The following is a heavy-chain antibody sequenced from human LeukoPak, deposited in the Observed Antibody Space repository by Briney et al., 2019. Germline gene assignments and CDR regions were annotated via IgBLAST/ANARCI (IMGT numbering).Heavy chain of an antibody. J-gene: IGHJ4*02. CDR3: ARDQVAAAGPYYFDS. D-gene: IGHD6-13*01. Sequence: ASVNVSCKASGYPFTSYGFSWVRQAPGQGLEWMGWISAYNGNTNYAQKLQGRVTMTTDTSTSTAFMELRSLRSDDTAVYYCARDQVAAAGPYYFDSWGQGTLVTVSS. V-gene: IGHV1-18*01. CDR1: GYPFTSYG. CDR2: ISAYNGNT.